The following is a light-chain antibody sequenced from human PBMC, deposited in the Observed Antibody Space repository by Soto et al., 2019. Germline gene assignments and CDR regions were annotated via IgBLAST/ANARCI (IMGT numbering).Light chain of an antibody. J-gene: IGLJ1*01. CDR3: SSYTTSNTRQIV. Sequence: QSVLTQPASVSGSPGQSITISCTGTNSDVGGYNYVSWYQQHPGKAPKFMIYDVSSRPSGVSDRFSGPKSGNTASLTISGLQGEDEADYYCSSYTTSNTRQIVFGTGTKLTVL. CDR1: NSDVGGYNY. V-gene: IGLV2-14*01. CDR2: DVS.